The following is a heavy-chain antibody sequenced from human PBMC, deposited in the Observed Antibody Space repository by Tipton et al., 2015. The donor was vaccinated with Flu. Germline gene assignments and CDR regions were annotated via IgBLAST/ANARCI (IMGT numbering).Heavy chain of an antibody. CDR2: IDWDDDK. CDR1: GFSLTTRGMC. J-gene: IGHJ4*02. Sequence: LVKPTQTLTLTCTFSGFSLTTRGMCVSWIRQPPGKALEWLARIDWDDDKYYSPSLQTRLTISKDTSKNQVVLTMTNMDPVDTATYYCARISSDYGDRYFFDSWGQGTLVTVSS. V-gene: IGHV2-70*11. CDR3: ARISSDYGDRYFFDS. D-gene: IGHD4-17*01.